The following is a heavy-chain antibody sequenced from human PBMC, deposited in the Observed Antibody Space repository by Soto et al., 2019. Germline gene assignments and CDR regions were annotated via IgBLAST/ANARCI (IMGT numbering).Heavy chain of an antibody. D-gene: IGHD3-22*01. CDR1: GGSFSSYY. Sequence: SQTLSLTWTVSGGSFSSYYWSWIRHTPGKGLEWIGYIYYSGSTNYNPSLKSRVTISVDTSKNQFSLKLSSVTAADTAVYYCARGNYYDSSGYYDYWGQGTLVTVS. V-gene: IGHV4-59*01. CDR3: ARGNYYDSSGYYDY. J-gene: IGHJ4*02. CDR2: IYYSGST.